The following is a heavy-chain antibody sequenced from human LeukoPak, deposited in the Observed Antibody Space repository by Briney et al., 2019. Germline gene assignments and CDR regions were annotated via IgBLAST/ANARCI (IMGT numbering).Heavy chain of an antibody. CDR2: ISSSNSHI. D-gene: IGHD2-2*01. J-gene: IGHJ6*01. CDR3: ARGDPDCSSTSCPSDYYGMYV. Sequence: GGSLTLSWAASGLTFSSYSMNWVRQAPGKGLERVSSISSSNSHIYYADSVMGQFTMSRDNAKNSLYLQMTRLRAEDTAVDYCARGDPDCSSTSCPSDYYGMYVWGQGTTVTVSS. CDR1: GLTFSSYS. V-gene: IGHV3-21*01.